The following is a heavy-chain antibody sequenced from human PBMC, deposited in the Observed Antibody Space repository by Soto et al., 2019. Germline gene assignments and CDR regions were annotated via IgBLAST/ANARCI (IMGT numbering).Heavy chain of an antibody. CDR2: VSTNNANT. J-gene: IGHJ4*02. Sequence: QVQLVQSGPEVKMPGASVKVSCKTSGYNFTAYGLAWLRQAPGQRPEWMGWVSTNNANTNYAPKFQGRVTMTTDRSTTTTYMELRSLTSDDTAVYYCAREFNTESSAYYSFANWGQGPLVTVSS. D-gene: IGHD3-22*01. V-gene: IGHV1-18*01. CDR1: GYNFTAYG. CDR3: AREFNTESSAYYSFAN.